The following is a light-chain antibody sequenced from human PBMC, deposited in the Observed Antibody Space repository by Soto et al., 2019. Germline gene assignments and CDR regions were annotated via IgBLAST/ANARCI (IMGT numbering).Light chain of an antibody. J-gene: IGKJ5*01. Sequence: EVVLTQSPVTMSLSPGERATLSCRASQSFRGLLAWYQHKPGQAPRLLIYDVSNRATGIPARFSGSGSGTDFTLTISRVEPEDFAVYYCQQYGSSPLTFGQGTRLEIK. CDR1: QSFRGL. V-gene: IGKV3-20*01. CDR2: DVS. CDR3: QQYGSSPLT.